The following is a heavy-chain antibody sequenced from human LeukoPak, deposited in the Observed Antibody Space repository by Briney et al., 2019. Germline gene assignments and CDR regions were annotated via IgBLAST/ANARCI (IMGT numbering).Heavy chain of an antibody. J-gene: IGHJ4*02. CDR1: GFTFSSYA. Sequence: PGGSLRLSCAASGFTFSSYAMSWVRQAPGKGLEWVSAISGSGGSTYYADSVKGRFTISRDNSKNTLYLQMNSLRAEDTAVYYCAKSDATMIVVVINYFDYWGQGTLVTVSS. CDR3: AKSDATMIVVVINYFDY. CDR2: ISGSGGST. D-gene: IGHD3-22*01. V-gene: IGHV3-23*01.